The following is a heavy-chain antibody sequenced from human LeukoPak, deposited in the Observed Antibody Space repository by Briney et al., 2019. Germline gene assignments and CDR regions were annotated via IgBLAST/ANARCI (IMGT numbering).Heavy chain of an antibody. Sequence: GGSLRLSCAASGFTFSSYSMNWVRQAPGKGLEWVSYISSGSSTIYYADSVKGRFTISRDNAKNSLYLQMNSLRAEDTAVYYCASGGKLTNWGNYWGQGTLVTVSS. CDR1: GFTFSSYS. V-gene: IGHV3-48*04. D-gene: IGHD7-27*01. CDR2: ISSGSSTI. J-gene: IGHJ4*02. CDR3: ASGGKLTNWGNY.